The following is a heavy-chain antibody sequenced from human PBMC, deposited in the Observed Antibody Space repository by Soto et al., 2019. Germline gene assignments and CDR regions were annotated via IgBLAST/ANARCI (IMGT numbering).Heavy chain of an antibody. Sequence: EVQVLESGGGLVQPGGSLRLSCAASGFTFSSYAMSWVRQALGKGLEWVSTITGSGGTTYYADSVKGRFTISRDNSKKMLYLQMNSLRAEDTALYFCAKTGYAYNGYFDYWGQGTLVTVSS. J-gene: IGHJ4*02. CDR1: GFTFSSYA. CDR3: AKTGYAYNGYFDY. V-gene: IGHV3-23*01. CDR2: ITGSGGTT. D-gene: IGHD3-16*01.